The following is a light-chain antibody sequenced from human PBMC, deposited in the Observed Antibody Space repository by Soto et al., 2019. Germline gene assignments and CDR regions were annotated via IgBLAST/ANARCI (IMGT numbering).Light chain of an antibody. J-gene: IGKJ4*01. V-gene: IGKV3-11*01. CDR1: QSVSSY. CDR2: DAS. CDR3: QQRSNWPLT. Sequence: EIVFTQSPATLSLSPGERATLSCRASQSVSSYLAWYQQKPGQAPRLLIYDASNRATGIPARFSGSGSGTDFTLTISSPEPEDFAVYYCQQRSNWPLTFGGGTKVDIK.